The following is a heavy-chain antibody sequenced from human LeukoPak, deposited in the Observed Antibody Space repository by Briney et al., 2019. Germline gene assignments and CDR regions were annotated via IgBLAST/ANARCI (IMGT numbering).Heavy chain of an antibody. Sequence: GGSLRLSCAASGFTFSSYAMSWVRQAPGKGLEWVSAISGSGGSTYYADSVKGRFTISRDNSKNTLYLQMNSLRAEDTAVYYCAKVPVLRFLEWLPVGFDYWGQGTLVTVFS. J-gene: IGHJ4*02. CDR2: ISGSGGST. CDR1: GFTFSSYA. D-gene: IGHD3-3*01. V-gene: IGHV3-23*01. CDR3: AKVPVLRFLEWLPVGFDY.